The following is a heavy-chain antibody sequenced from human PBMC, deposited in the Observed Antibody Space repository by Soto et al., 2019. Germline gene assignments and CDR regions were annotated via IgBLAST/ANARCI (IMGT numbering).Heavy chain of an antibody. D-gene: IGHD4-17*01. CDR3: ASALKHDYAFQH. J-gene: IGHJ1*01. CDR2: ISSSSSYI. Sequence: PGGSLRLSCAASGFTFSSYSMDWVRQAPGKGLEWVSSISSSSSYIYYADSVKGRFTISRDNAKNSLYLQMNSLRAEDTAVYYCASALKHDYAFQHWGQGTLVTVPQ. CDR1: GFTFSSYS. V-gene: IGHV3-21*01.